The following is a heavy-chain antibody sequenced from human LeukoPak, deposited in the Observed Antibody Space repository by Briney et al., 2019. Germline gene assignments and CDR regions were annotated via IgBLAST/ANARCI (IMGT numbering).Heavy chain of an antibody. V-gene: IGHV1-69*05. D-gene: IGHD3-9*01. CDR3: ARGTYYDILTGYLPY. CDR2: IIPIFGTA. J-gene: IGHJ4*02. CDR1: GGTFSSYA. Sequence: GASVKVSCKASGGTFSSYAISWVRQAPGQGLEWMGGIIPIFGTANYAQKFQGRVTITTDESTSTAYMELSSLRSEDTAVYYCARGTYYDILTGYLPYWGQGTLVTVSS.